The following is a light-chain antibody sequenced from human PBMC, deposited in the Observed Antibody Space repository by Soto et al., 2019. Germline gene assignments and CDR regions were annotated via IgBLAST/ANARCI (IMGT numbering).Light chain of an antibody. Sequence: IVLTQSPGTLSLSPGERATLSCRASQSVSSSYLAWYQQKPGQAPRLLIYGASSRATGIPDRFSGSGSGTDFTLTINRLEPEDFATYYCQQANTFPWTFGQGTKVGIK. V-gene: IGKV3-20*01. J-gene: IGKJ1*01. CDR1: QSVSSSY. CDR2: GAS. CDR3: QQANTFPWT.